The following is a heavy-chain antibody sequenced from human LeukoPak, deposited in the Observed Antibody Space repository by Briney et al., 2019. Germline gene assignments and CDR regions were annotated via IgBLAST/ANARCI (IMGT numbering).Heavy chain of an antibody. CDR2: INTDGSST. CDR3: VRDAPEWEIPSDY. J-gene: IGHJ4*02. D-gene: IGHD1-26*01. Sequence: SGGSLRLSCAASGFTFSSYWMHWVRHAPGRGLVWVSHINTDGSSTNYADSVKGRFTISRDNAKNTLYLQMNSLRAEDTAVYYCVRDAPEWEIPSDYWGQGTLVTVSS. CDR1: GFTFSSYW. V-gene: IGHV3-74*01.